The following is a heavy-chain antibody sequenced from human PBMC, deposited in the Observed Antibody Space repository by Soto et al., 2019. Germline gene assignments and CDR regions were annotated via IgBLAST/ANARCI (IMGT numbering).Heavy chain of an antibody. Sequence: PGGSLRLSCAASGFTFSSYEMNWVRQAPGKGLEWVSYISSSGSTIYYADSVKGRFTISRDNAKNSLYLQMNSLRAEDTAVYYCAREGYYYDSSGYYLSNDDFDIRGQGTMVNVSS. V-gene: IGHV3-48*03. D-gene: IGHD3-22*01. CDR3: AREGYYYDSSGYYLSNDDFDI. CDR1: GFTFSSYE. J-gene: IGHJ3*02. CDR2: ISSSGSTI.